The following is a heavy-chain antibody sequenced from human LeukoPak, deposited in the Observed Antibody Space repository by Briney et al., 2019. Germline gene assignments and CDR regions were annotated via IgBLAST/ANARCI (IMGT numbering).Heavy chain of an antibody. V-gene: IGHV1-2*02. J-gene: IGHJ4*02. CDR3: TAVGATDPLEDY. Sequence: ASVKVSCKASGYTFTGYYMHWVRQAPGQGLEWMGWINPNSGGTNYAQKFQGRVTMTRDTSISTAYMELSRLRSDDTAVYYCTAVGATDPLEDYWGQGTLVTVSS. D-gene: IGHD1-26*01. CDR1: GYTFTGYY. CDR2: INPNSGGT.